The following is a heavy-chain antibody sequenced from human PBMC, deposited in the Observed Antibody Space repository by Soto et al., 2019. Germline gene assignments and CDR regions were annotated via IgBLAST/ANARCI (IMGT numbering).Heavy chain of an antibody. Sequence: EVQLVESGGGLVQPGRSLRLSCAASGFTFDDNAMHWVRQAPGKGLEWVSGINWYSGSIGYADSVKGRFTISRDNAKNCLYLQMNSLRAEDTAVYCCVKSHIPCYGSGTTIPNFDYWGQGTLVTVSS. CDR3: VKSHIPCYGSGTTIPNFDY. J-gene: IGHJ4*02. D-gene: IGHD3-10*01. V-gene: IGHV3-9*01. CDR2: INWYSGSI. CDR1: GFTFDDNA.